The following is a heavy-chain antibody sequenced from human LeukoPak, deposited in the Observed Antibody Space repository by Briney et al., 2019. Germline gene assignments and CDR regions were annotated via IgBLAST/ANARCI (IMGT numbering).Heavy chain of an antibody. Sequence: SETLSLTCTVSGGSISSYYWAWIRQPPGKGLEWLATIYYNGNTYYNPSLKSRVIISVDSSRNHFSLKLNSVTAADTAVYYCARARLYSSDVPGWFDPWGRGMLVTVSS. J-gene: IGHJ5*02. V-gene: IGHV4-39*07. CDR2: IYYNGNT. D-gene: IGHD6-19*01. CDR3: ARARLYSSDVPGWFDP. CDR1: GGSISSYY.